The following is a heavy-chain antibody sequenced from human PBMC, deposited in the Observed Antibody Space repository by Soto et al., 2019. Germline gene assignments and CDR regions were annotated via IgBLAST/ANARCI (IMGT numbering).Heavy chain of an antibody. CDR1: GGSFSTSS. CDR2: INHSRST. Sequence: QEQLQQWGAGLLKPSEPLSLTCAVYGGSFSTSSWSWIRQPPGRGLEWIGDINHSRSTSYNPSLKSRATISMDTSTHQFSLKLRSVTAADTAVYYCARPSHYWGQGTLVTVSS. J-gene: IGHJ4*02. CDR3: ARPSHY. V-gene: IGHV4-34*01.